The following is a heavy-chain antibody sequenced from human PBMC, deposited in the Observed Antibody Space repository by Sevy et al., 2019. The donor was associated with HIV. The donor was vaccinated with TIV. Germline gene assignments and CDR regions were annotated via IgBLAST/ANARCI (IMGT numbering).Heavy chain of an antibody. V-gene: IGHV1-69*06. Sequence: ASVKVSCKASGGTFSSYAISWVRQAPGQGLEWMGGIIPIFGTANYAQKFQGRVTITADKSTSTAYMELSSLRSEDTAVYYWARSEDREGITMVRGVILLAPDYYYYMDVWGKGTTVTVSS. D-gene: IGHD3-10*01. CDR1: GGTFSSYA. CDR2: IIPIFGTA. CDR3: ARSEDREGITMVRGVILLAPDYYYYMDV. J-gene: IGHJ6*03.